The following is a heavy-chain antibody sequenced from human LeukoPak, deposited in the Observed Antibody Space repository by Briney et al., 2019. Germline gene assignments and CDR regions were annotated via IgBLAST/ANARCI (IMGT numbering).Heavy chain of an antibody. V-gene: IGHV1-69*04. J-gene: IGHJ4*02. CDR2: IIPILDIA. CDR3: AKERVDYYDNSGYYAY. Sequence: ASVKVSCKAFGGTFSSYAIAWVRQAPGQGLEWLGRIIPILDIANYAQRFQGRVTITADKSTITAYMELSSLRSEDTAVYYCAKERVDYYDNSGYYAYWGQGTLVTVSS. D-gene: IGHD3-22*01. CDR1: GGTFSSYA.